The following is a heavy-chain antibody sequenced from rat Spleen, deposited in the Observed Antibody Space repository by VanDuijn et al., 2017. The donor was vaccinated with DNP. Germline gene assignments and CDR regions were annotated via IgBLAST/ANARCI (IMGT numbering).Heavy chain of an antibody. Sequence: EVQLVETGGGLVQPGRSLKLSCVASGFTFSSYWMYWIRQAPTKGLEWVAYISLDGGRTYYGDSVKGRFTISRDNTKSTLYLQMNSLRSEDTATYYCASWGIRAYYFDSWGQGVMVTVSS. CDR3: ASWGIRAYYFDS. V-gene: IGHV5-58*01. CDR2: ISLDGGRT. J-gene: IGHJ2*01. CDR1: GFTFSSYW. D-gene: IGHD4-3*01.